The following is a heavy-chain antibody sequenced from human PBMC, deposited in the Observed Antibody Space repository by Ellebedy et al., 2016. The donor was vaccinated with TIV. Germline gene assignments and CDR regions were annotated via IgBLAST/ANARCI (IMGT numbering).Heavy chain of an antibody. V-gene: IGHV3-64*04. D-gene: IGHD2-15*01. CDR2: ISSNGGST. CDR3: AKDQGIVVVVAATWDY. J-gene: IGHJ4*02. Sequence: GGSLRLSCSASGFTFSSYAMHWVRQAPGKGLEYVSAISSNGGSTYYADSVKGRFTISRDNSKNTLYLQMNSLRAEDTAVYYCAKDQGIVVVVAATWDYWGQGTLVTVSS. CDR1: GFTFSSYA.